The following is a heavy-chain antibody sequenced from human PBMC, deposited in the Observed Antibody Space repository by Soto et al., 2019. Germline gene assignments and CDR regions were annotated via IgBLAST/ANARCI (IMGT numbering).Heavy chain of an antibody. Sequence: GGSLRLSCVASGFTFSDFGMHWVRQGPGKGLEWLAVISEDAETDFHADSVKGRFTVSRDNFKETLYLQMNSLTADDSGVYFCAKVPFRRPYYFYGMDVWGQGTTVTVSS. D-gene: IGHD3-10*01. CDR1: GFTFSDFG. V-gene: IGHV3-30*18. CDR3: AKVPFRRPYYFYGMDV. CDR2: ISEDAETD. J-gene: IGHJ6*02.